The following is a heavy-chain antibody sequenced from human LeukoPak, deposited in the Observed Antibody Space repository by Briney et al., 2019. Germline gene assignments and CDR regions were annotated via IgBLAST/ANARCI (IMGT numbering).Heavy chain of an antibody. Sequence: GGSLRLSCAASGFTFSSYAMSWVRQAPGKGLGWVSAISGSGGSTYYADSVKGRFTISRDNSKNTLYLQMNSLRAEDTAVYYCARYYYGSGSRYLGFDYWGQGTLVTVSS. V-gene: IGHV3-23*01. CDR1: GFTFSSYA. CDR2: ISGSGGST. D-gene: IGHD3-10*01. CDR3: ARYYYGSGSRYLGFDY. J-gene: IGHJ4*02.